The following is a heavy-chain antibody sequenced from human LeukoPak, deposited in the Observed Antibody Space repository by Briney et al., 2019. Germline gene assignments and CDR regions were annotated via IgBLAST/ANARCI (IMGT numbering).Heavy chain of an antibody. CDR1: GYSISSSNW. CDR3: ARTYYYDSSGYHFPGAFDI. CDR2: IYYSGST. J-gene: IGHJ3*02. Sequence: PSETLSLTCAVSGYSISSSNWWGWIRQPPGKGLEWIGYIYYSGSTYYNPSLKSRVTMSVDTSKNQFSLKLSSVTAVDTAVYYCARTYYYDSSGYHFPGAFDIWGQGTMVTVSS. V-gene: IGHV4-28*01. D-gene: IGHD3-22*01.